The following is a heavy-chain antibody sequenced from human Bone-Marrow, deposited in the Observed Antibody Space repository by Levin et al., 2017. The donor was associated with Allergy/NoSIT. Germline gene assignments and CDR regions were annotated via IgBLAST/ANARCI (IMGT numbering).Heavy chain of an antibody. V-gene: IGHV4-39*01. Sequence: KPSETLSLTCTVSGGSISSSSYYWGWIRQPPGKGLEWIGSIYYSGSTYYNPSLKSRVTISVDTSKNQFSLKLSSVTAADTAVYYCARNGWDCSGGSCYSDYWGQGTLVTVSS. CDR1: GGSISSSSYY. CDR3: ARNGWDCSGGSCYSDY. D-gene: IGHD2-15*01. CDR2: IYYSGST. J-gene: IGHJ4*02.